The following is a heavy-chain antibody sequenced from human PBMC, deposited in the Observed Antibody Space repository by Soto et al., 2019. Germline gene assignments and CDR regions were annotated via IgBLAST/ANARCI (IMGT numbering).Heavy chain of an antibody. CDR1: GGTFSSYA. Sequence: ASVKVSCKASGGTFSSYAISWVRQAPGQGLEWMGGIIPIFGTANYAQKFQGRVTITADESTSTAYMELSSLRSEDTAVYYCARDDSITIFGVVMGNYGMDVWGQGTTVTV. CDR3: ARDDSITIFGVVMGNYGMDV. J-gene: IGHJ6*02. V-gene: IGHV1-69*13. CDR2: IIPIFGTA. D-gene: IGHD3-3*01.